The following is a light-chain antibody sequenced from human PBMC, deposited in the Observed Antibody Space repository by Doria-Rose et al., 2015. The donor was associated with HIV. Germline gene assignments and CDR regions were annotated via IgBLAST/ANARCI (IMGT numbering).Light chain of an antibody. CDR2: DAS. CDR1: QSFSSTY. V-gene: IGKV3-20*01. Sequence: ATLSCRASQSFSSTYLAWYQQKPGQAPSLLIYDASTRATGIPDRFSGSGSGTDFTLTISRLEPEDVAVYYCQQYGTSRGTFGQGTRLEIK. CDR3: QQYGTSRGT. J-gene: IGKJ5*01.